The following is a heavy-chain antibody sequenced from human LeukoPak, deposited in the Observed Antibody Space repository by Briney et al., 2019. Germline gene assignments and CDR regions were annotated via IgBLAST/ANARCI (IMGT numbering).Heavy chain of an antibody. CDR3: ARLKVGTTHPDY. CDR2: FYYSGFT. J-gene: IGHJ4*02. D-gene: IGHD1-26*01. CDR1: DDSISRSSYY. Sequence: SETLSLTCSVSDDSISRSSYYWGWIRQPPGKGLEWIGTFYYSGFTYYNPSLKNRVTISVDTSKNQFSLKLSSVTAEDTAVYYCARLKVGTTHPDYWGQGTLVTVSS. V-gene: IGHV4-39*01.